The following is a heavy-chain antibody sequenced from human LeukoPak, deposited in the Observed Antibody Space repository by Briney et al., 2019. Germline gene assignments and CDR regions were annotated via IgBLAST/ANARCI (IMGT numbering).Heavy chain of an antibody. Sequence: SETLSLTCTVSGGSISSYYWSWIRQPPGKGLEWIGYIYYSGSTNYNPSLKSRVTISVDTSKNQFSLKLSSVTAADTAVYYCATHSGSYGSDHWGQGTLVTVSS. V-gene: IGHV4-59*08. CDR3: ATHSGSYGSDH. D-gene: IGHD1-26*01. CDR1: GGSISSYY. CDR2: IYYSGST. J-gene: IGHJ4*02.